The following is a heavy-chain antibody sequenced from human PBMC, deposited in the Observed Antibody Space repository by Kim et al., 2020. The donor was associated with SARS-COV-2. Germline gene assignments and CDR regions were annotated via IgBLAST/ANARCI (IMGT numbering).Heavy chain of an antibody. J-gene: IGHJ4*02. CDR1: GGSISSSNW. CDR2: IYHSGST. D-gene: IGHD3-10*01. Sequence: SETLSLTCAVSGGSISSSNWWSWVRQPPGKGLEWIGEIYHSGSTNYNPSLKSRVTISVDKSKNQFSLKLSSVTAADTAVYYCARSPGDSGSYCDYWGQGTLVTVSS. V-gene: IGHV4-4*02. CDR3: ARSPGDSGSYCDY.